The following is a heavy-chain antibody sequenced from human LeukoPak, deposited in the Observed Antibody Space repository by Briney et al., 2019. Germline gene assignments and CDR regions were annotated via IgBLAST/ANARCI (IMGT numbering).Heavy chain of an antibody. D-gene: IGHD6-13*01. CDR2: IKSKTDGGTT. CDR3: TTDRYSSSWFDY. Sequence: GGSLRLSCVGSGFTFSNYLMNWVRQAPGKGLEWVGRIKSKTDGGTTDYAAPVKGRFTISRDDSKNTLYLQMNSLKTEDTAVYYCTTDRYSSSWFDYWGQGTLVTVSS. CDR1: GFTFSNYL. J-gene: IGHJ4*02. V-gene: IGHV3-15*01.